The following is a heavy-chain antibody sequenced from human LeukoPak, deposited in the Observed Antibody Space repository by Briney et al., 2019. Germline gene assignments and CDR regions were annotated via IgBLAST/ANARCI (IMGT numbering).Heavy chain of an antibody. Sequence: GGSLRLSCAASGFTFSSYAMHWVRQAPGKGLGWVAVISYDGSNKYYADSVKGRFTISRDNSKNTLYLQMNSLRAEGTAVYYCAREEEFAFFDYWGQGTLVTVSS. CDR1: GFTFSSYA. V-gene: IGHV3-30-3*01. D-gene: IGHD3-10*01. CDR3: AREEEFAFFDY. J-gene: IGHJ4*02. CDR2: ISYDGSNK.